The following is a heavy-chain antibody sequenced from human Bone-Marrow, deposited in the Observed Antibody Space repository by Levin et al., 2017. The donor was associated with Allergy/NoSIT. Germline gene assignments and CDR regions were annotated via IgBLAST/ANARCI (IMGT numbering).Heavy chain of an antibody. Sequence: QSGGSLRLSCAASGFTFSSYGIHWVRQAPGKGLEWVAVISYDGNNKYYADSVKGRFTISRDNSKNTLYLQMNSLRPEDTAVYYCAKSTIIVVEIYAFDIWGQGTMVTVSS. D-gene: IGHD3-22*01. CDR1: GFTFSSYG. CDR2: ISYDGNNK. V-gene: IGHV3-30*18. J-gene: IGHJ3*02. CDR3: AKSTIIVVEIYAFDI.